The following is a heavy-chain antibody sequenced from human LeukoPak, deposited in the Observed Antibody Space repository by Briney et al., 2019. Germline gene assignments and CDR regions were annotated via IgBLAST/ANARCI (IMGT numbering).Heavy chain of an antibody. V-gene: IGHV7-4-1*02. D-gene: IGHD2-15*01. CDR1: RHSFTSYA. CDR2: INTNTGNP. Sequence: ASVKVSCKASRHSFTSYAMNWVRQAPGQGLEWMGWINTNTGNPTYAQGFTGRFVFSLDTSVSTAYLQISSLKAEDTAVYYCARDLAAPRGNWFDPWGQGTLVTVSS. J-gene: IGHJ5*02. CDR3: ARDLAAPRGNWFDP.